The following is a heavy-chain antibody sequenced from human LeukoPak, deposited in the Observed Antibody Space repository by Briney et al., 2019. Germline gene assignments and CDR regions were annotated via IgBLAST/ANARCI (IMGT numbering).Heavy chain of an antibody. Sequence: ASVKVSCKASGYTFTSYYTHWVRQAPGQGLEWMGIINPSGGSTSYAQKFQGRVTMTRDTSTSTVYMELSSLRSEDTAVYYCARAYTAMNFDYWGQGTLVTVSS. CDR1: GYTFTSYY. CDR3: ARAYTAMNFDY. V-gene: IGHV1-46*01. D-gene: IGHD5-18*01. CDR2: INPSGGST. J-gene: IGHJ4*02.